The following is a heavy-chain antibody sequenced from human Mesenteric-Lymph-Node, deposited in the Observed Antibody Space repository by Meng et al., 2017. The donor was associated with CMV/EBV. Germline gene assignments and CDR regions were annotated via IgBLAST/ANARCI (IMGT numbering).Heavy chain of an antibody. Sequence: GESLKISCAASGFSFSGYAMSWVRQAPGKGLEWVSGISGSGGSTYYADSVKGRFAISRDNSKNTLYLQMNSLRAEDTAIYYCAKYYFYDSSGHSRGDYFDYWGQGTLVTVSS. CDR1: GFSFSGYA. CDR2: ISGSGGST. CDR3: AKYYFYDSSGHSRGDYFDY. J-gene: IGHJ4*02. D-gene: IGHD3-22*01. V-gene: IGHV3-23*01.